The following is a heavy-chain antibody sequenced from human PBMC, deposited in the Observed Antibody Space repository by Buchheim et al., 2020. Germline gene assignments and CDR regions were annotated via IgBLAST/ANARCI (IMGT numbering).Heavy chain of an antibody. CDR3: ARESLVGTDSLDY. D-gene: IGHD1-1*01. J-gene: IGHJ4*02. CDR2: ITPSGGLS. V-gene: IGHV3-48*03. CDR1: GFSFSSYE. Sequence: EVHLVESGGGLVKPGGSLRLSCAASGFSFSSYEMTWVRQAPGKGLEWLSYITPSGGLSHYADSVKGRFTISRDNAKESLYLQMNSLRVEDTAIYYCARESLVGTDSLDYWGQG.